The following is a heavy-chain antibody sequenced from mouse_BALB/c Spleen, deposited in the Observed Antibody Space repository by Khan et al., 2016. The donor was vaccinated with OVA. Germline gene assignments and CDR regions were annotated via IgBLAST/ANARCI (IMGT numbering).Heavy chain of an antibody. Sequence: QVQLKQSGAELVRPGASVKLSCKASGYTFTDYYINWVKQRTGQGLEWIGEISPGSGDTYYNEKFKGKATLTADKSTTTAYMQLSSLTSEASAVYFCARRNYFGYSFAYWGQRTLVTVSA. CDR3: ARRNYFGYSFAY. J-gene: IGHJ3*01. D-gene: IGHD1-2*01. CDR1: GYTFTDYY. CDR2: ISPGSGDT. V-gene: IGHV1-77*01.